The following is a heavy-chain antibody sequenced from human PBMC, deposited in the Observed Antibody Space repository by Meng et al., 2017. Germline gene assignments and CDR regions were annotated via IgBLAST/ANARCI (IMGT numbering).Heavy chain of an antibody. CDR1: GYTFTGYY. D-gene: IGHD6-13*01. V-gene: IGHV1-2*02. CDR3: ARGSSSSWAHFDY. J-gene: IGHJ4*02. CDR2: INPNSGGT. Sequence: ASVKVSCKASGYTFTGYYMHWVRQAPGQGLEWMGWINPNSGGTNYAQKSQGRVTMTRNTSISTACMELSGLRSDDTAVYYCARGSSSSWAHFDYWGQGTLVTVSS.